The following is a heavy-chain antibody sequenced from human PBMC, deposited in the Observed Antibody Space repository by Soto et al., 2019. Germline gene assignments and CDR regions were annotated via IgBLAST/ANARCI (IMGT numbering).Heavy chain of an antibody. D-gene: IGHD3-10*01. CDR1: GGSITNYY. V-gene: IGHV4-59*08. CDR2: IQYNGYS. Sequence: QVQLQESGPGLVKPSETLSLTCTVSGGSITNYYCSWFRQPPGKGLEWIGYIQYNGYSAYNLSLKRRGTMSIDTSTTQFSLMLESVTATDTAGYYCARHGFGSLHGLVDVWGQGTTVIVSS. J-gene: IGHJ6*02. CDR3: ARHGFGSLHGLVDV.